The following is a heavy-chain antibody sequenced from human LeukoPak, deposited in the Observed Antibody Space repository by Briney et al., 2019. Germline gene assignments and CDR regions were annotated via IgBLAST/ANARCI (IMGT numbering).Heavy chain of an antibody. V-gene: IGHV3-21*01. Sequence: GGSLRLSCAASGFTFSSYSMNWVRQAPGKGLEWVSSISSSSSYIYYADSVKGRFTISRDNAKKSLYLQMNSLRAEDTAVYYCAREIVDAGVTTFHFDYWGQGTLVTVSS. CDR1: GFTFSSYS. J-gene: IGHJ4*02. D-gene: IGHD4-17*01. CDR2: ISSSSSYI. CDR3: AREIVDAGVTTFHFDY.